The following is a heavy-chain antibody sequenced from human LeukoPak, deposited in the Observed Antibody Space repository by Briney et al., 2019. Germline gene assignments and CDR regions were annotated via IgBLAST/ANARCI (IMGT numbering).Heavy chain of an antibody. J-gene: IGHJ4*02. D-gene: IGHD6-6*01. V-gene: IGHV3-11*03. CDR3: ARRPGGLAALRD. CDR1: GSTFSDYY. CDR2: ISSSSSYT. Sequence: GGSLRLSCAASGSTFSDYYMSWIRQAPGKGLEWVSYISSSSSYTNYADSVKGRFTISRDNAKNSLYLQMNSLRAEDTAVYYCARRPGGLAALRDWGQGTLVTVSS.